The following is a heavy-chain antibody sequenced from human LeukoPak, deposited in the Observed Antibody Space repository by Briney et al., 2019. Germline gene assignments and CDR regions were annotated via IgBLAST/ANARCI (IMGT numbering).Heavy chain of an antibody. V-gene: IGHV4-59*01. CDR3: AGAPYNWNDEY. J-gene: IGHJ4*02. CDR2: IYYSGST. D-gene: IGHD1-20*01. CDR1: GGSISSYY. Sequence: PSETLSLTCTVSGGSISSYYWSWIRQPPGKGLEWIGYIYYSGSTNYNPSLKRRVTISVDTSKNQFSLKLSSVTAADTAVYYCAGAPYNWNDEYWGQGTLVTVSS.